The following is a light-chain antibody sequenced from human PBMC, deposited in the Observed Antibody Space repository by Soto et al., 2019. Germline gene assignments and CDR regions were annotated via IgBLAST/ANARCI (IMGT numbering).Light chain of an antibody. CDR3: QHYNSYSEA. CDR2: GAS. J-gene: IGKJ1*01. V-gene: IGKV3-15*01. CDR1: QSIGND. Sequence: EVVMTQSPATLSVSPGERATLSCRASQSIGNDLAWYQQKPGQAPRLLIYGASSRATDIPARFSGSGSGTEFTLTISSLQPDDFATYYCQHYNSYSEAFGQGTKVELK.